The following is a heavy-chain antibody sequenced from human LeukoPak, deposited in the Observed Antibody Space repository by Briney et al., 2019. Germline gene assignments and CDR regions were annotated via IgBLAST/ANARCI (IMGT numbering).Heavy chain of an antibody. CDR2: ISSDGSNK. Sequence: GRALRLSCAASGLTFSTYAIHWVRQAPGKGLECGAVISSDGSNKDYADSVKCRFTISRDSSKSTLYLQMTSLRPEDTAVYYCPRGGDCSSTSRYLPFDLWGKGPLVTVS. CDR1: GLTFSTYA. CDR3: PRGGDCSSTSRYLPFDL. D-gene: IGHD2-2*01. J-gene: IGHJ4*02. V-gene: IGHV3-30*04.